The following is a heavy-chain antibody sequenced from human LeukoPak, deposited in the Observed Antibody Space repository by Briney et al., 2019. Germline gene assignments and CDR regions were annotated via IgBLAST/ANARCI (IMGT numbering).Heavy chain of an antibody. D-gene: IGHD3-10*01. Sequence: ASVKVSCKASGYTFTSYGISWVRQAPRQGLEWMGWISAYNGNTNYAQKLQGRVTMTTDTSTSTAYMELRSLRSDDTAVYYCARDRLYYYGSGDAFDIWGQGTMVTVSS. CDR3: ARDRLYYYGSGDAFDI. CDR1: GYTFTSYG. CDR2: ISAYNGNT. J-gene: IGHJ3*02. V-gene: IGHV1-18*01.